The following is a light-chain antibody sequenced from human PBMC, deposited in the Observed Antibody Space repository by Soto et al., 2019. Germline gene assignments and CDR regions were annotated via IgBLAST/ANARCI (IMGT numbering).Light chain of an antibody. J-gene: IGLJ1*01. Sequence: QSALTQPRSVSGSPGQSVTISCTGTSSDVGDYNYVSWYQQYPGKAPKLMIYDVSKRPSGVPDRCSGSKSGNTASLTISGLQAEDEADYYCCSYAGSSTYVFGNGTKLTVL. CDR1: SSDVGDYNY. CDR3: CSYAGSSTYV. CDR2: DVS. V-gene: IGLV2-11*01.